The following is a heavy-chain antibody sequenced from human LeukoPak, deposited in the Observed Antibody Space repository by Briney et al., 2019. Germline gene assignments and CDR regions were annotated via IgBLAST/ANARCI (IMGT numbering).Heavy chain of an antibody. V-gene: IGHV5-51*01. CDR1: GSRFTSYW. CDR2: IYPGDSDT. J-gene: IGHJ4*02. CDR3: ARVPYSSSWYYFDY. Sequence: GESLQISCKGSGSRFTSYWIGWVRPMPGKGLEWMGIIYPGDSDTRYSPSFQGQVTISADKSISTAYLQWSSLKASDPALYYCARVPYSSSWYYFDYWGQGTLVTVSS. D-gene: IGHD6-13*01.